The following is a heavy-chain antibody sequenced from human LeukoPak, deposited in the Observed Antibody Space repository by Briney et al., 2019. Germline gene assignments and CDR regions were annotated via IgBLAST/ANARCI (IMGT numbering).Heavy chain of an antibody. D-gene: IGHD3-16*01. V-gene: IGHV5-51*01. CDR1: GYSFTNFW. CDR2: ISPGDSGI. J-gene: IGHJ5*02. CDR3: AAGGASAP. Sequence: GESLKISCKGSGYSFTNFWIGWVRQMPGKGLEWMGVISPGDSGIRYSPSFQGQVTISVDKSISTAYLQWSSLKASDSAMYYCAAGGASAPWGQGTLATVSS.